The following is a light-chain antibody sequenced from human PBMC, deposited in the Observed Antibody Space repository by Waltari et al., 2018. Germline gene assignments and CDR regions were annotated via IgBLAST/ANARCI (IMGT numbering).Light chain of an antibody. Sequence: QSVLTQPPSVSGAPGPRVTISCPGSSSNIGAGSDVQRDQQPPGTAPKLLIYDNNYRPSGVPDRFSGSKSATSASLAITGLQAEDEADYYCHSYDSSLSGWVFGGGTKLTVL. CDR3: HSYDSSLSGWV. CDR2: DNN. V-gene: IGLV1-40*01. J-gene: IGLJ3*02. CDR1: SSNIGAGSD.